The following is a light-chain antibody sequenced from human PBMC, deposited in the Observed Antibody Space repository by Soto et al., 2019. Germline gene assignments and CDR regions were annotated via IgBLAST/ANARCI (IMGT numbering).Light chain of an antibody. CDR3: EQTDTTPPYT. CDR1: QPISGY. V-gene: IGKV1-39*01. Sequence: DVQMTQSPFFLSASVGDRVAITCRASQPISGYLNWYQHKPVRAPKLPVRAAVILLPGVPPRFSGSGSRTDFTLSISSLDPADSATYFCEQTDTTPPYTFGQGTHLEI. J-gene: IGKJ2*01. CDR2: AAV.